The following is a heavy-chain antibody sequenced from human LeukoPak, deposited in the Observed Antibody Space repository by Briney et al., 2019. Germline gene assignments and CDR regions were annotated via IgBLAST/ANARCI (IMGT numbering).Heavy chain of an antibody. V-gene: IGHV1-2*02. Sequence: ASVKVSCKASGYSFTDYYIHWVRQAPGQGLEWMGWINPNNGGTNYAQKFQGRVTMTRDTSISTAYMELSRLRSDDTAVYYCAREVDYYDTSDYFPLGYWGQGTLVTVSS. J-gene: IGHJ4*02. D-gene: IGHD3-22*01. CDR3: AREVDYYDTSDYFPLGY. CDR2: INPNNGGT. CDR1: GYSFTDYY.